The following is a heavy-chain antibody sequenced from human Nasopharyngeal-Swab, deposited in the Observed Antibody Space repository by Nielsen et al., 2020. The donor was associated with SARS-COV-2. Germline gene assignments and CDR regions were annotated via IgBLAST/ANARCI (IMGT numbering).Heavy chain of an antibody. CDR2: INHSGST. D-gene: IGHD3-9*01. CDR1: GGSFSGYY. V-gene: IGHV4-34*01. J-gene: IGHJ4*02. Sequence: GSLRLSCAVYGGSFSGYYWSWIRQPPGKGLEWIGEINHSGSTNYNPSLKSRVTISVDTSKNQFSLKLSSVTAADTAVYYCARGSRGGYFDWLLKGYFDYWGQGTPVTVSS. CDR3: ARGSRGGYFDWLLKGYFDY.